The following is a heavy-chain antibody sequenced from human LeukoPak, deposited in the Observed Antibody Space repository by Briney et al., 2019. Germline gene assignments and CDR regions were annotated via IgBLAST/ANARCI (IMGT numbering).Heavy chain of an antibody. CDR3: ASCAREISSWYRRYYYYYMDV. CDR1: GGSISSGSYY. J-gene: IGHJ6*03. CDR2: IYLNGSS. V-gene: IGHV4-39*01. D-gene: IGHD6-13*01. Sequence: SETLSLTCTVSGGSISSGSYYWGWIRRPPGKGLEWIGNIYLNGSSSYNPSLKSRVTISVDTSKTQFSLKLNSVTAADAAVYYCASCAREISSWYRRYYYYYMDVWGKGTTVTVSS.